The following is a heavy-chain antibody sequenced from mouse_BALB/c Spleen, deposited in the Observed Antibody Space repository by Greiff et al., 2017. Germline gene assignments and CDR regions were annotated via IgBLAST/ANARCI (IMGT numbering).Heavy chain of an antibody. V-gene: IGHV5-6*01. CDR2: ISSGGSYT. Sequence: EVKVVKSGGDLVKPGGSLKLSCAASGFTFSSYGMSWVRQTPDKRLEWVATISSGGSYTYYPDSVKGRFTISRDNAKNTLYLQMSSLKSEDTAMYYCARLGQVFYAMDYWGQGTSVTVSS. CDR3: ARLGQVFYAMDY. CDR1: GFTFSSYG. J-gene: IGHJ4*01.